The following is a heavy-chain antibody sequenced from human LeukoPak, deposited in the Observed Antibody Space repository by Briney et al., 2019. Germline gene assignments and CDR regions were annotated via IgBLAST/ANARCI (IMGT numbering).Heavy chain of an antibody. Sequence: SVKVSCKASGGTFSSYAISWVRQAPGQGLEWMGGILPIFGTANYAQKIQGRVAITTDESTSPAYMEVSSLRSEDTAVYYCARDRGNYDFWSGYYPLGCYFYYWGRGTRVTVSS. J-gene: IGHJ4*02. D-gene: IGHD3-3*01. CDR2: ILPIFGTA. CDR3: ARDRGNYDFWSGYYPLGCYFYY. V-gene: IGHV1-69*05. CDR1: GGTFSSYA.